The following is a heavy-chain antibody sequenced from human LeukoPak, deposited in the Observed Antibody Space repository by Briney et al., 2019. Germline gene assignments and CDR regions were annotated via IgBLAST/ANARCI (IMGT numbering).Heavy chain of an antibody. CDR3: ARDPQSLGYCSGGSCHGGFDP. CDR1: GGTFSSYA. Sequence: ASVKVSCKASGGTFSSYAISWVRQAPGQGLAWMGGIIPIFGTANYAQKFQGRVTITTDDSTSTAYMELSSLRSEDTAVYYCARDPQSLGYCSGGSCHGGFDPWGQGTLVTVSS. J-gene: IGHJ5*02. V-gene: IGHV1-69*05. D-gene: IGHD2-15*01. CDR2: IIPIFGTA.